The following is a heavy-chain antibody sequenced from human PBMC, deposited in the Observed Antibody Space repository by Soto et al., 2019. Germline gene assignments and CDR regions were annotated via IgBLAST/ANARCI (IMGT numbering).Heavy chain of an antibody. CDR1: GFSFNYA. V-gene: IGHV3-23*01. Sequence: GGSLRLSCVVSGFSFNYAIIWVRQSPGKGQEWVSGITGGGSTEYAASVKGRFTISRDNSKNTVHLQMNSLRAEDTAMYYCAKDAVYNDGLWLVSDWGQGTLVTVSS. D-gene: IGHD2-21*01. CDR3: AKDAVYNDGLWLVSD. J-gene: IGHJ4*02. CDR2: ITGGGST.